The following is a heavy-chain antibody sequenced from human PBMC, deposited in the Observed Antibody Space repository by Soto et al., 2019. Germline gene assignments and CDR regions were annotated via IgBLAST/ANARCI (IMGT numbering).Heavy chain of an antibody. V-gene: IGHV4-30-2*05. CDR2: IYRSGST. CDR3: ARATLDYYDSSGYRGFVP. D-gene: IGHD3-22*01. J-gene: IGHJ5*02. CDR1: GGCISSGGYS. Sequence: SETLSLTCAVSGGCISSGGYSWSWIRQPPGKGLEWVGCIYRSGSTYYNPSLKSRVTISVDTSKNQFSLKLSSVTDADTAVYYCARATLDYYDSSGYRGFVPWGQGTLVTVSS.